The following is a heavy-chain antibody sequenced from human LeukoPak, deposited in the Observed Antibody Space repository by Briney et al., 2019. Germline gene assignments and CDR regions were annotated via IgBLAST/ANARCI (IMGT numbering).Heavy chain of an antibody. Sequence: ASVKVSCKASGYTFTGYYMHWVRQAPGQGLEWMGWINPNSGGTNYQGRVTMTRDTSISTAYTELSRLRSDDTAAYYCARDLGGLSGDYWGQGTLVTVSS. J-gene: IGHJ4*02. CDR1: GYTFTGYY. V-gene: IGHV1-2*02. D-gene: IGHD1-26*01. CDR3: ARDLGGLSGDY. CDR2: INPNSGGT.